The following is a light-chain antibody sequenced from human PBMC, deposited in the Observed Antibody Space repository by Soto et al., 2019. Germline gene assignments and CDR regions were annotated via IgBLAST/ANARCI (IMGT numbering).Light chain of an antibody. CDR2: LAS. CDR1: QSLANINGYTY. J-gene: IGKJ1*01. CDR3: MQGLRTPKT. V-gene: IGKV2-28*01. Sequence: IVLTQSPLSLPVTPGVPASISCRSSQSLANINGYTYLDWLVQKPGQSPQLRIYLASNRASGVPDRFSGSGAGTDFILNISRVEAEDVGVYYCMQGLRTPKTFGQGTKVDIK.